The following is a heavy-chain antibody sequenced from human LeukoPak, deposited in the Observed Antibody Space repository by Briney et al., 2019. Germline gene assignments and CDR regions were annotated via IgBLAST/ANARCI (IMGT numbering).Heavy chain of an antibody. Sequence: VASVKVSCKASGGTFSSYAISWVRQAPGQGLEWMGRIIPILGIANYAQKFQGRVTITADKSTSTAYMELSSLRSEDTAVYYCAREGEQQLDRWFDPWGQGTLVTVSS. CDR1: GGTFSSYA. J-gene: IGHJ5*02. D-gene: IGHD6-13*01. CDR2: IIPILGIA. CDR3: AREGEQQLDRWFDP. V-gene: IGHV1-69*04.